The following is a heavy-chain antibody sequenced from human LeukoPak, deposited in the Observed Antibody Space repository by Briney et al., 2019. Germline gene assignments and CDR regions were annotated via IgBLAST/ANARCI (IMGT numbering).Heavy chain of an antibody. CDR1: GYTLTELS. CDR3: ATGVGLAAAGHWNFQH. Sequence: ASVKVSCKVSGYTLTELSMHWVRQAPGKGLEWMGGFDPEDGETIYAQEFQGRVTMTEDTFTDTAYMELSSLRSEDTAVYYCATGVGLAAAGHWNFQHWGQGTLVTVSS. J-gene: IGHJ1*01. V-gene: IGHV1-24*01. CDR2: FDPEDGET. D-gene: IGHD6-13*01.